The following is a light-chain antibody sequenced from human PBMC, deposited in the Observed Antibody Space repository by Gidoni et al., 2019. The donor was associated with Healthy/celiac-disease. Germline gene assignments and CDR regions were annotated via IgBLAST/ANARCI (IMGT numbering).Light chain of an antibody. CDR3: QVWDSSTGV. J-gene: IGLJ3*02. CDR2: RDS. CDR1: TIGSKH. Sequence: SYELTQPLSVSVALGQTAKITCGGNTIGSKHVHWYQQKPGQAPVLVIYRDSNRPSGIPERFSGSNSGNTATLTISRAQAGDEADYCCQVWDSSTGVFGGGTKLTVL. V-gene: IGLV3-9*01.